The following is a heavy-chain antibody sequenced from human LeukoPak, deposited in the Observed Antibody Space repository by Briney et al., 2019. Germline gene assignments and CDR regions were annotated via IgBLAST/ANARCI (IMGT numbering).Heavy chain of an antibody. Sequence: GGSLRLSCAATGFTFSSYAMHWVRQAPGKGLEWVAVISYDGSNKCYADSVKGRFTISRDNSKNTLYLQMNSLRAEDTAVYYCASLPPVDTAMVTLYYYYGMDVWGQGTTVTVSS. D-gene: IGHD5-18*01. CDR2: ISYDGSNK. CDR1: GFTFSSYA. J-gene: IGHJ6*02. CDR3: ASLPPVDTAMVTLYYYYGMDV. V-gene: IGHV3-30-3*01.